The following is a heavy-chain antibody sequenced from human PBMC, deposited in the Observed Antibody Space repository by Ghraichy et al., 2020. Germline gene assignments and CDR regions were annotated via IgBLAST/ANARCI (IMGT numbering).Heavy chain of an antibody. D-gene: IGHD3-3*01. CDR3: ARGGVRFLDV. Sequence: KVSCKASGYRFTDYAIHWVRQAPGQRLEWMGWVKAGNGNTKYSQKFQGRVTFSRDTSGSTAYMEVSSLTSEDTAVYYCARGGVRFLDVWGQGTTVTVSS. CDR1: GYRFTDYA. CDR2: VKAGNGNT. V-gene: IGHV1-3*01. J-gene: IGHJ6*02.